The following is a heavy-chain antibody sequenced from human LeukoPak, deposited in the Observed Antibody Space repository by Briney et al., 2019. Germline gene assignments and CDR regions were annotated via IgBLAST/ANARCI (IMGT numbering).Heavy chain of an antibody. CDR3: TRESTYGYHYAMDV. CDR1: GFSFSSSW. J-gene: IGHJ6*02. CDR2: INKDGRTI. V-gene: IGHV3-74*01. Sequence: PGGSLRLSCEASGFSFSSSWMHWVRQAPGKGLVWVSRINKDGRTINYADSVKGRFTISRDNAKNTLFLLMNSLRAEDTAVYYCTRESTYGYHYAMDVWGQGTTVTVSS. D-gene: IGHD3-10*01.